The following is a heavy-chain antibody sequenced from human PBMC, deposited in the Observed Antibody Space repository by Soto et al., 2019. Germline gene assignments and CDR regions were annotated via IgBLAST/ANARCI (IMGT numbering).Heavy chain of an antibody. CDR3: ARDREQWPPISDAFDI. J-gene: IGHJ3*02. CDR2: IKQDGSEK. Sequence: GGSLRLSCAASGFTFSSYWMSWVRQAPGKGLEWVANIKQDGSEKYYVDSVKGRFTISRDNAKNSLYLQMNSLRAEDTAVYYCARDREQWPPISDAFDIWGQGTMVTVSS. D-gene: IGHD6-19*01. CDR1: GFTFSSYW. V-gene: IGHV3-7*01.